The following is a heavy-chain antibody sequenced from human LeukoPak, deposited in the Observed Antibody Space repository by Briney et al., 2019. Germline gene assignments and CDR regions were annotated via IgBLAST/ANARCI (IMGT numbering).Heavy chain of an antibody. CDR1: GFTFSSYA. CDR3: AKDQGLRYPFYYFDY. J-gene: IGHJ4*02. Sequence: GGSLRLSCAASGFTFSSYAMSWVRQAPGKGLEWVSAISGSGGSTYYADSVKGRFTISRDNPKNTLYLQMNSLRAEDTAVYYCAKDQGLRYPFYYFDYWGQGTLVTVSS. CDR2: ISGSGGST. V-gene: IGHV3-23*01. D-gene: IGHD5-12*01.